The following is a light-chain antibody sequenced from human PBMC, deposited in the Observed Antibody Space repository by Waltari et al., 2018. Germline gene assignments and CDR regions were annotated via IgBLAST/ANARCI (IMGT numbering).Light chain of an antibody. Sequence: VMTQSPLSLPVTPGEPASTSCRSSQSLLYSNGYTSLDWYLQKPGPSPPLLIYLGSNRASGVPYRFRGSGSGTDFTLKISRVEAEDGGVYYGMQALQTPPTFGGGTKVEIK. CDR2: LGS. CDR1: QSLLYSNGYTS. J-gene: IGKJ4*01. V-gene: IGKV2-28*01. CDR3: MQALQTPPT.